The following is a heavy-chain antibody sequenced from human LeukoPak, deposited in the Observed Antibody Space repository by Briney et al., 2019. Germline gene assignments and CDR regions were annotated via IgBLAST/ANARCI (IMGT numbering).Heavy chain of an antibody. CDR2: INPSGGST. CDR3: VRDYCSNGVCRFDY. Sequence: ASVKVSCKASGYTFTIYYIHWVRQAPGQGLEWMGLINPSGGSTNYAQKFQGRVTMTTGTSTSTAYMELRSLRSDDTAIYYCVRDYCSNGVCRFDYWGQGTLVTVSS. CDR1: GYTFTIYY. V-gene: IGHV1-46*01. D-gene: IGHD2-8*01. J-gene: IGHJ4*02.